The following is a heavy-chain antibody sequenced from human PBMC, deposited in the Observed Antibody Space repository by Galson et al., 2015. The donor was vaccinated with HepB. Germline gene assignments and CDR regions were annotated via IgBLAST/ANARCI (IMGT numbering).Heavy chain of an antibody. V-gene: IGHV3-23*01. J-gene: IGHJ6*03. D-gene: IGHD1-26*01. CDR2: ISGSGGST. CDR1: GFTFSSYA. Sequence: SLRLSCAASGFTFSSYAMSWVRQAPGKGLEWVSAISGSGGSTYYADSVKGRFTISRDNSKNTLYLQMNSLRAEDTAVYYCANHIVGATSYYYYYMDVWGKGTTVTVSS. CDR3: ANHIVGATSYYYYYMDV.